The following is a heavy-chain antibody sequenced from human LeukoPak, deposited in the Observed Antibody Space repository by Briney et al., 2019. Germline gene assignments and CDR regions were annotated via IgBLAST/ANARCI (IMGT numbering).Heavy chain of an antibody. D-gene: IGHD2-15*01. CDR3: ARGTHCSGGSCYLAYFDY. CDR2: IYPGDSDN. V-gene: IGHV5-51*01. J-gene: IGHJ4*02. CDR1: GYSLTSYW. Sequence: GESLKISCKGSGYSLTSYWIGRVRQMPGKGPEWVGIIYPGDSDNRFSPSFQGQVTISADKSISTAYLQWSSLKASDISMYYCARGTHCSGGSCYLAYFDYWGQGTLVTVSS.